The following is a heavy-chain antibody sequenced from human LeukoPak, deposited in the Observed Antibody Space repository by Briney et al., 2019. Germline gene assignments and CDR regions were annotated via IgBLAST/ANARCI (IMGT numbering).Heavy chain of an antibody. D-gene: IGHD4-17*01. CDR1: GFTFSSYW. CDR3: ARDYGDY. J-gene: IGHJ4*02. V-gene: IGHV3-7*01. CDR2: IKQDGSEK. Sequence: PGGSLRLSCAASGFTFSSYWMSWVRQAPGKGLEWVANIKQDGSEKYYVDSVKGRFTISRDNAKNSLHLQMISLRAEDATVYYSARDYGDYWGQGTLVTVSS.